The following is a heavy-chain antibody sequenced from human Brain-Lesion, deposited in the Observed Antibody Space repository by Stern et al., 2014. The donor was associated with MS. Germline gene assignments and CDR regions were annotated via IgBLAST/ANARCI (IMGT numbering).Heavy chain of an antibody. D-gene: IGHD1-14*01. J-gene: IGHJ4*02. CDR1: GFTFGDYA. CDR2: ISWNSGTI. CDR3: ARDITGSSAYFAY. V-gene: IGHV3-9*01. Sequence: VQLVQSGGDLVQPGRSLRLSCAAFGFTFGDYAMHWVRQAPGQGLEWVAGISWNSGTIGYADSVKGRFTTSRDNAYSSLYLQMNSLRPEDTALYYCARDITGSSAYFAYWGQGTLVTVSS.